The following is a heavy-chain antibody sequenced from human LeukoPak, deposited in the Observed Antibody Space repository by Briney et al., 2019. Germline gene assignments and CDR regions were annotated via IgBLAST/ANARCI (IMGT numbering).Heavy chain of an antibody. CDR2: INPSGGST. D-gene: IGHD6-19*01. Sequence: GASVKVSCKASGYTFTSYYMHWVRQAPGQGLEWMGIINPSGGSTSYAQKFQGRVTMTRDTSTSTVYMELSSLRSEDTAAYYCARDPMEQWLVRPIYYFDYWGQGTLVTVSS. J-gene: IGHJ4*02. CDR3: ARDPMEQWLVRPIYYFDY. V-gene: IGHV1-46*01. CDR1: GYTFTSYY.